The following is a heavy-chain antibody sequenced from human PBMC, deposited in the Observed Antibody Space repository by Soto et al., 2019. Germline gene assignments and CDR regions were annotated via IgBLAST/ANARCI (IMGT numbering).Heavy chain of an antibody. CDR3: AHSPADCSSTSCYRY. Sequence: QITLKESGPPLVKPTQTLTLTCTFSGFSLSTSGVGVGWIRQPPGKALEWLALIYWDDDKRYSPSLKSMLTITKDTSKTQVVLTMTNMDPVDTATYYCAHSPADCSSTSCYRYWGQGTLVTVSS. CDR2: IYWDDDK. D-gene: IGHD2-2*01. V-gene: IGHV2-5*02. CDR1: GFSLSTSGVG. J-gene: IGHJ4*02.